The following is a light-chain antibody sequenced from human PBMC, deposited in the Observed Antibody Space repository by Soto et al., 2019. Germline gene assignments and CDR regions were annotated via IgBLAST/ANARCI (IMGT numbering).Light chain of an antibody. J-gene: IGLJ1*01. Sequence: QSVLTQPRSVSGSPGQSVTISCTGTISDVGGYNYVSWYQQHPDKAPKVMIYDVTKRPSGVPDRFSGSKSGNTASLTISGLQAEDEADYYCCSYAGSYIYVFGTGTKVTVL. CDR3: CSYAGSYIYV. CDR1: ISDVGGYNY. V-gene: IGLV2-11*01. CDR2: DVT.